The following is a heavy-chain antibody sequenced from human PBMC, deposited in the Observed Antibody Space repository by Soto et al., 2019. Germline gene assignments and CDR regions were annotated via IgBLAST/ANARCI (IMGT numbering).Heavy chain of an antibody. V-gene: IGHV4-31*03. D-gene: IGHD3-22*01. Sequence: PSETLSLTCTVSGGSISSGGYYWSWIRQHPGKGLEWIGYIYYSGSTYYNPSLKSRVTISVDTSKNQFSLKLSSVTAADTAVYYCARESITMRPSPRYYFDYWGQGTLVTVSS. J-gene: IGHJ4*02. CDR1: GGSISSGGYY. CDR2: IYYSGST. CDR3: ARESITMRPSPRYYFDY.